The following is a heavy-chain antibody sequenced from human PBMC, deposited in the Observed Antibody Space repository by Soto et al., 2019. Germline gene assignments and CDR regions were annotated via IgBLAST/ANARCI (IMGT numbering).Heavy chain of an antibody. D-gene: IGHD3-10*01. V-gene: IGHV4-61*08. CDR3: ARAPRGNYGYPSYFDY. J-gene: IGHJ4*02. CDR2: IHYSGST. Sequence: PSETLSLTCTVSTGSISSGDYYWNWIRHHPGKGLEWIGYIHYSGSTNYNPSLKSRVTISVDTSKNQFSLKLSSVTAADTAVYYCARAPRGNYGYPSYFDYWGQGTLVTVSS. CDR1: TGSISSGDYY.